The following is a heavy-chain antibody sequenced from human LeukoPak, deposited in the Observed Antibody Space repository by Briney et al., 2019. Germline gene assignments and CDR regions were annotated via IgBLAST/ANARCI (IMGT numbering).Heavy chain of an antibody. CDR1: GGSISSYY. V-gene: IGHV4-4*07. D-gene: IGHD6-13*01. CDR3: AGPGYGSNWPFDY. CDR2: IYSGGNT. Sequence: PSETLSLTCTVSGGSISSYYWTWIRQPAGKALEWIGRIYSGGNTNYNPSLESRVTMSVDTSKNQFSLKLSSVTAADTAVYYCAGPGYGSNWPFDYWGQGSLVTVSS. J-gene: IGHJ4*02.